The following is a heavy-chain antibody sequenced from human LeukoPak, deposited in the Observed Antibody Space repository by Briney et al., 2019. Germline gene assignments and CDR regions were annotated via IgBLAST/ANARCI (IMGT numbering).Heavy chain of an antibody. CDR1: GFTFRNSW. J-gene: IGHJ4*02. Sequence: GGSLRLSCAASGFTFRNSWMTWVRQAPGKGLEWVANIRPDGGQEQYADSLEGRITISRDNVRNSLFLQLNSLSTEDTAVYFCATSSDWAFDHWGQGTLVTVSS. D-gene: IGHD6-19*01. V-gene: IGHV3-7*01. CDR3: ATSSDWAFDH. CDR2: IRPDGGQE.